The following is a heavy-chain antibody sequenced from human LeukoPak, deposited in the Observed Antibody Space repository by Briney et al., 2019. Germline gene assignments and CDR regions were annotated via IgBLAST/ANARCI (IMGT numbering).Heavy chain of an antibody. CDR1: GGSISPYY. D-gene: IGHD6-6*01. J-gene: IGHJ5*02. Sequence: SGTLSLTCTVSGGSISPYYWSWIRQSPGKGLEWIGYIYYSGNTNYNPSLKSRVTISVDTSKNQFSLKLTSVTAADTAVYYCVREGQLANYNWFDPWGQGTLVTVSS. CDR3: VREGQLANYNWFDP. V-gene: IGHV4-59*01. CDR2: IYYSGNT.